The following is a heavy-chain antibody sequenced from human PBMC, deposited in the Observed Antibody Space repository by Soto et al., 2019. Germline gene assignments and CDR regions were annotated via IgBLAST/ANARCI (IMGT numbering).Heavy chain of an antibody. CDR2: MNAKSGDT. CDR1: GYIFSDFD. V-gene: IGHV1-8*01. D-gene: IGHD3-16*01. J-gene: IGHJ6*02. Sequence: DLEQSGAEVKRPGASVKVSCKASGYIFSDFDINWLRQASGQGPEWMGWMNAKSGDTFFAQRFQGKFNMTWDTSLSTAYMEVGSLTSDDTAMYYCARGNPFNYAGFDVWGQGTTVAVSS. CDR3: ARGNPFNYAGFDV.